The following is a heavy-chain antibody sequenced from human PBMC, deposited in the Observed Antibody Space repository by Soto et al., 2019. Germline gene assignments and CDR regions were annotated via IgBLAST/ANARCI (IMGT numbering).Heavy chain of an antibody. CDR3: AKGTLTPYYYYYGMDV. J-gene: IGHJ6*02. V-gene: IGHV3-30*18. CDR2: ISYDGSNK. Sequence: VGSLRLSCAASGFTFSSYGMHWVRQAPGKGLEWVAVISYDGSNKYYADSVKGRFTISRDNSKNTLYLQMNSLRAEDTAVYYCAKGTLTPYYYYYGMDVWGQGTTVTVSS. D-gene: IGHD2-2*01. CDR1: GFTFSSYG.